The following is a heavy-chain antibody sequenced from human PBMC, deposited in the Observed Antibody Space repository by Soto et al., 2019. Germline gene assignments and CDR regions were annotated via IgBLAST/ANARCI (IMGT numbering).Heavy chain of an antibody. CDR3: ARTLREWLDHNWFDH. Sequence: GGSLRLSCAASGFTFSSYAMHWVRQAPGKGLEWVAVISYDGSNKYYADSVKGRFTISRDNSKNTLYLQMNSLRAEDTAVYYCARTLREWLDHNWFDHWGQGTLVTVSS. CDR1: GFTFSSYA. D-gene: IGHD6-19*01. V-gene: IGHV3-30*04. CDR2: ISYDGSNK. J-gene: IGHJ5*02.